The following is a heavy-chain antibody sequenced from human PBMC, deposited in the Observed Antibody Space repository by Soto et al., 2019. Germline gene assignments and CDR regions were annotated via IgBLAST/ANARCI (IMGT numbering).Heavy chain of an antibody. V-gene: IGHV4-30-4*01. D-gene: IGHD1-1*01. J-gene: IGHJ5*02. CDR1: VGSISSGDYS. CDR3: ARDETTWFDP. Sequence: SETLSLTCTVSVGSISSGDYSWSWIRQPPGKGLEWIGYIYYSGSTYYNPSLKSRVTISVDTSKNQFSLKLSSVTAADTAVYYCARDETTWFDPWGQGTLVTVSS. CDR2: IYYSGST.